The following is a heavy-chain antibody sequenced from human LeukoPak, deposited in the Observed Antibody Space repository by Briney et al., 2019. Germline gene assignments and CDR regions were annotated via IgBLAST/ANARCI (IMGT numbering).Heavy chain of an antibody. D-gene: IGHD3-10*01. CDR3: AGLLRGSYPYYFDY. CDR2: IYPGDSDT. Sequence: GESLKISCKGSGYRFSSYWIGWVRQMPGKGLEWMGVIYPGDSDTRYSPSFQGQVSISADNSVSTAYLQWSSLKASDTAIYYCAGLLRGSYPYYFDYWGQGTLVTVSS. CDR1: GYRFSSYW. J-gene: IGHJ4*02. V-gene: IGHV5-51*01.